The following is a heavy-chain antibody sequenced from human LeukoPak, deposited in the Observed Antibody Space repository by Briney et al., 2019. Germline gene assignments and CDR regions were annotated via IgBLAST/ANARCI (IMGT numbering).Heavy chain of an antibody. D-gene: IGHD5-18*01. J-gene: IGHJ3*02. V-gene: IGHV4-34*01. Sequence: SETLSLTCAVYGVSFSGYYWSWIRQPPGKGLEWIGEINHSGSTNYNPSLKSRVTISVDTSKNQFSLKLSSVTAADTAVYYCARRITGYSYGPTTRSAFDIWGQGTMVTVSS. CDR3: ARRITGYSYGPTTRSAFDI. CDR2: INHSGST. CDR1: GVSFSGYY.